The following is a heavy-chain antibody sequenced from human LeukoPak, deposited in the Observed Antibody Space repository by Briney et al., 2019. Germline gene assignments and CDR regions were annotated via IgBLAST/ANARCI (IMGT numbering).Heavy chain of an antibody. CDR1: GGTFSSYA. J-gene: IGHJ4*02. D-gene: IGHD5-18*01. CDR3: ASNLDTAMVGNFDY. Sequence: SSVKVSCKASGGTFSSYAISWVRQAPGQGLEWMGGIIPIFGTASYAQKFQGRVTITTDESTSTAYMELSSLRSEDTAVYYCASNLDTAMVGNFDYWGQGTLVTVSS. CDR2: IIPIFGTA. V-gene: IGHV1-69*05.